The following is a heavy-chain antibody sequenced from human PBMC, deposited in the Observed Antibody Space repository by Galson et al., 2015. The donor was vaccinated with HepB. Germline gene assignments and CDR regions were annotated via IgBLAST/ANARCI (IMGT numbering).Heavy chain of an antibody. CDR1: GGSVSNYNYY. V-gene: IGHV4-39*02. D-gene: IGHD4-17*01. CDR3: AGNGDSGDFVSWFDP. J-gene: IGHJ5*02. Sequence: ETLSLTCTVSGGSVSNYNYYWAWIRQPPGKGLEWIGSIYYTGSAYYNPSLKSRVTVSVDTSKNHFSLGLTSVTAADTAIYSCAGNGDSGDFVSWFDPWGQGTLVTVSS. CDR2: IYYTGSA.